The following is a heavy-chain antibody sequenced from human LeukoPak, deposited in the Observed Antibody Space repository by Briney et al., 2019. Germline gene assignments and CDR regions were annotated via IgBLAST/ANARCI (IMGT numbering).Heavy chain of an antibody. Sequence: PGGSLRLSCAASGFTFSSHWMHWVRQAPGKGLVWVSRINTDGSSTSYADSVRGRFTISRDNAKNTLYLQMNSLRAEDTAVYYCARSIGGGTQDFDYWGQGTLVTVSS. CDR2: INTDGSST. V-gene: IGHV3-74*01. J-gene: IGHJ4*02. CDR1: GFTFSSHW. D-gene: IGHD1-7*01. CDR3: ARSIGGGTQDFDY.